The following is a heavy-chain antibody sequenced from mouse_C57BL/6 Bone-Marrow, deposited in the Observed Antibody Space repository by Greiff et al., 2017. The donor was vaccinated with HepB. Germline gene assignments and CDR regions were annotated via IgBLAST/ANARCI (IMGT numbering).Heavy chain of an antibody. Sequence: EVKLMESEGGLVQPGSSMKLSCTASGFTFSDYYMAWVRQVPEKGLEWVANINYDGSSTYYLDSLKSRFIISRDNAKNILYLQISSLKSEDTATYYCAREDGYYDYWGQGTTLTVSS. CDR1: GFTFSDYY. V-gene: IGHV5-16*01. D-gene: IGHD2-3*01. CDR3: AREDGYYDY. J-gene: IGHJ2*01. CDR2: INYDGSST.